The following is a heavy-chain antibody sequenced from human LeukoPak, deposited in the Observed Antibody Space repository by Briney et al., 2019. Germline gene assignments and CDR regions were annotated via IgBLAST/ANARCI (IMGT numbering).Heavy chain of an antibody. D-gene: IGHD3-9*01. CDR2: MNPNSGNT. CDR3: ARGGYDIGDAFDI. Sequence: ASVKVSCKASGYTFTIYDINWVRQATGQGLEWMGWMNPNSGNTGYAQKFQGRVTITRNTSISTAYMELSSLRSEDTAVYYCARGGYDIGDAFDIWGQGTMVTVSS. J-gene: IGHJ3*02. CDR1: GYTFTIYD. V-gene: IGHV1-8*03.